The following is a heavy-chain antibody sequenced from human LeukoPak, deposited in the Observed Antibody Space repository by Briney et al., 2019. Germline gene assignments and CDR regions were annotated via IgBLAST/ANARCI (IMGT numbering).Heavy chain of an antibody. V-gene: IGHV4-4*07. CDR1: GGSISSYY. D-gene: IGHD5-12*01. CDR3: ARGGSRSSYYYYYMDV. Sequence: SETLSLTCTVSGGSISSYYWSWIRQPAGKGLEWIGRIYTSGSTNHNPSLKSRVTMSVDTSKNQFSLKLSSVTAADTAVYYCARGGSRSSYYYYYMDVWGKGTTVTVSS. J-gene: IGHJ6*03. CDR2: IYTSGST.